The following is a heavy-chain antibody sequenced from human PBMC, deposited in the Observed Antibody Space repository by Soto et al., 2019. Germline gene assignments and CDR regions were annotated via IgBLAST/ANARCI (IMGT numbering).Heavy chain of an antibody. CDR3: AKALYGGFTY. J-gene: IGHJ4*02. D-gene: IGHD3-10*01. CDR2: ISGSGDST. V-gene: IGHV3-23*01. Sequence: EVRLLESGGGLVQPGGSLRLSCAASGFTFSVYAMSWVRQAPGKGLEWVSGISGSGDSTHYADSVKGRFTVSRDNSKSMLYLQTNRLRAEETAIYYCAKALYGGFTYWGQGTLVTVSS. CDR1: GFTFSVYA.